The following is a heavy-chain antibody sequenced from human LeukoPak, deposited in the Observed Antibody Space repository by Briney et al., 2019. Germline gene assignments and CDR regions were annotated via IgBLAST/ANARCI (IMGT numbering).Heavy chain of an antibody. V-gene: IGHV1-69*13. D-gene: IGHD6-13*01. CDR1: GGTFSSYA. CDR3: ARGAAAGTYCPLDY. CDR2: IIPIFGTA. Sequence: SVKVSCKASGGTFSSYAISWVRQAPGQGLEWMGGIIPIFGTANYAQKFQGGVTITADESTSTAYMELSSLRSEDTAVYYCARGAAAGTYCPLDYWGQGTLVTVSS. J-gene: IGHJ4*02.